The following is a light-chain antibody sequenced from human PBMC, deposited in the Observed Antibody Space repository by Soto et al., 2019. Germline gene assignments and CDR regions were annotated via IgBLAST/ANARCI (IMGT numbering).Light chain of an antibody. Sequence: DIRMTQSRSTLSASVGDRVTNTCRASESINSWLAWYQQKPGKVPKLLIYKASSLESGVPSRVSGSGSGTEFTLTIRSLQPDDFATYYCQQYNSCPFTFGPGTKVDIK. V-gene: IGKV1-5*03. CDR1: ESINSW. CDR3: QQYNSCPFT. J-gene: IGKJ3*01. CDR2: KAS.